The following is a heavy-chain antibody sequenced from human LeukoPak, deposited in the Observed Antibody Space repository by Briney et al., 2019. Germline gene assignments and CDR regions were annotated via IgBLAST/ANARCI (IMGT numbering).Heavy chain of an antibody. D-gene: IGHD3-3*01. CDR3: ARDSVGDIIIHGIDI. Sequence: SVKVSCKASGYTFTGYYMHWVRQAPGQGLEWMGGIIPLLGTRNYAQKFQDRVTITADESTNTAYMELSSLRSEDTAVYYCARDSVGDIIIHGIDIWGQGTMVTVSS. J-gene: IGHJ3*02. V-gene: IGHV1-69*13. CDR2: IIPLLGTR. CDR1: GYTFTGYY.